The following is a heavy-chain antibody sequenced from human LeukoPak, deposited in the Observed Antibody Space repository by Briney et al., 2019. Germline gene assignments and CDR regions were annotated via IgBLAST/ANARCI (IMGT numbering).Heavy chain of an antibody. D-gene: IGHD3-10*01. CDR2: ISGSGDDT. Sequence: PGGSLRLSCSASGFTFSSYVMTWVRQAPGQGLEWVSAISGSGDDTYYADSVKGRFTISRDNSKNTLYLQMNSLRAEDTAVYYCAKKEAMIRGVLYYYDFWGQGTLSPSPQ. CDR1: GFTFSSYV. V-gene: IGHV3-23*01. CDR3: AKKEAMIRGVLYYYDF. J-gene: IGHJ4*02.